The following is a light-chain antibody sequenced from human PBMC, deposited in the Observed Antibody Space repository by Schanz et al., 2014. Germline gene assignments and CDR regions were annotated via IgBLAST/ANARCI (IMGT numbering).Light chain of an antibody. Sequence: QSALTQPASVSGSPGQSITISCTGTSSDVGGYNFVSWYQQHPGKAPKVMIYDVSNRPSGVSDRFSGSKSGNTASLTISGLQAEDEADYYCSSYTNTGIDVVFGGGTKVTVL. V-gene: IGLV2-14*03. CDR1: SSDVGGYNF. CDR3: SSYTNTGIDVV. CDR2: DVS. J-gene: IGLJ2*01.